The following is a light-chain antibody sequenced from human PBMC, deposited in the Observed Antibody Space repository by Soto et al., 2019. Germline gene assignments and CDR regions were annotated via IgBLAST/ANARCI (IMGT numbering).Light chain of an antibody. CDR1: QSVSTN. CDR2: GAS. Sequence: EIVMTQSPATLSVPPGERATLSCRASQSVSTNLAWYQQKPGQAPRLLIYGASTRATGIPPTFSGSGSGTEFTLTSSSLQSEEFAVSYCQQYSNWPWTFGLGTKVEIK. J-gene: IGKJ1*01. CDR3: QQYSNWPWT. V-gene: IGKV3-15*01.